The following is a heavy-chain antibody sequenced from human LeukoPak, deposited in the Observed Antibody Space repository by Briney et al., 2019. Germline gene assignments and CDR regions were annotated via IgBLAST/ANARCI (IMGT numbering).Heavy chain of an antibody. D-gene: IGHD3-10*01. V-gene: IGHV3-64*01. Sequence: GGSLRLSCAASGFTFSSYAMHWVRQAPGKGLEYVSAISSNGGSTYYANSVKGRFTISRDNSKNTLYLQMGSLRAEDMAVYYCARAPLRGRYFDYWGQGTLVTVSS. J-gene: IGHJ4*02. CDR2: ISSNGGST. CDR1: GFTFSSYA. CDR3: ARAPLRGRYFDY.